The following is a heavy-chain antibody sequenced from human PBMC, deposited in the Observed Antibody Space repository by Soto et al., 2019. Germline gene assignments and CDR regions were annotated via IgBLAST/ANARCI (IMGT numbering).Heavy chain of an antibody. Sequence: QVQLQESGPGLVKPSETLSLTCTVSGGSISSYYWSWIRQPAGKGLEWIGRVYTSGSTNYNPSLRSRVTMSVDTSKNPFSLKLNSVTAADTAVYYCARDRPIVATSGYGMDVWGQGTAVTVSS. D-gene: IGHD5-12*01. CDR2: VYTSGST. V-gene: IGHV4-4*07. J-gene: IGHJ6*02. CDR3: ARDRPIVATSGYGMDV. CDR1: GGSISSYY.